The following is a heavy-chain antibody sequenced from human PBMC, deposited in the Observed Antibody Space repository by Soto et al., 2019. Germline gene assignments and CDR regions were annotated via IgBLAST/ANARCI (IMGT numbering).Heavy chain of an antibody. CDR1: GFTFSSYG. Sequence: GGSLRLSCAASGFTFSSYGMHWVRQAPGKGLEWVAVISYDGSNKYYADSVKGRFTISRDNSKNTLYLQMNSLRAEDTAVYYCAKDGSSGSIDYWGQGTLVTVSS. CDR2: ISYDGSNK. CDR3: AKDGSSGSIDY. J-gene: IGHJ4*02. V-gene: IGHV3-30*18. D-gene: IGHD3-22*01.